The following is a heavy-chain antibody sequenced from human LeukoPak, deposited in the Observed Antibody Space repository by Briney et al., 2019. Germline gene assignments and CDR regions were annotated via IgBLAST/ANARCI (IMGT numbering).Heavy chain of an antibody. CDR2: IIPIFGTA. Sequence: ASVKVSCKASGGTFSSYAISWVRQAPGQGLEWMGGIIPIFGTANYAQKFQGRVTITTDESTSTAYMELSSLRSEDTAVYYCARGGDCSSTSCLSYFQHWGQGTLVTVSS. CDR1: GGTFSSYA. V-gene: IGHV1-69*05. D-gene: IGHD2-2*01. J-gene: IGHJ1*01. CDR3: ARGGDCSSTSCLSYFQH.